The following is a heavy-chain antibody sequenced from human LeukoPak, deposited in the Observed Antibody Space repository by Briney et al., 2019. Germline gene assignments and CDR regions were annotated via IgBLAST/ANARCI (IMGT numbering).Heavy chain of an antibody. J-gene: IGHJ4*02. CDR2: MSGSGGKT. V-gene: IGHV3-23*01. CDR1: GFTFSNYA. Sequence: HPGGSLRLSCAASGFTFSNYATTWVRQAPGKGLEWVSAMSGSGGKTYYADSVKVRFTISRDSSQNTLYLQMNNLRADDTAVYYCAKGKRVGAPYYFDSWGQGTLVTVSS. D-gene: IGHD1-26*01. CDR3: AKGKRVGAPYYFDS.